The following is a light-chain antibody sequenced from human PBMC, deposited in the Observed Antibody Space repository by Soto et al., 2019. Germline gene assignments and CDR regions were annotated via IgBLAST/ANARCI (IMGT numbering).Light chain of an antibody. CDR1: SSDVGAHNF. CDR2: DVN. J-gene: IGLJ2*01. CDR3: SSFVNFDVLFA. Sequence: QSVLTQPASVSGSPGQSVTISCTGTSSDVGAHNFVSWYQQHPGRAPKLIVYDVNHRPSGVSDRVSGSKSGNTASLTISGLQPEDEADYYCSSFVNFDVLFAFGGGTKLTVL. V-gene: IGLV2-14*03.